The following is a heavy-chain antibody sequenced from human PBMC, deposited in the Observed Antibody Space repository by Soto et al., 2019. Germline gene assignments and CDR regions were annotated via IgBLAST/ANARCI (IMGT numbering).Heavy chain of an antibody. D-gene: IGHD6-19*01. V-gene: IGHV3-7*01. CDR1: GFSLSGYW. CDR3: ARSSGCLHDY. J-gene: IGHJ4*02. CDR2: IKQDGSER. Sequence: EVQLVESGGGLVQPGGSLRLSCAASGFSLSGYWMNWVRQAPGRGLEWVAIIKQDGSERYYVDSVKGRFTISRDNAKNSLYLQMSSLSVEDTALYYCARSSGCLHDYCGQGTLVTVSS.